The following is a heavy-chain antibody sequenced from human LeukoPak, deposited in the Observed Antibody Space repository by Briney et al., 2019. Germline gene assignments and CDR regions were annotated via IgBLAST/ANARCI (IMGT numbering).Heavy chain of an antibody. V-gene: IGHV3-7*01. CDR2: IKQDGSEK. D-gene: IGHD6-13*01. J-gene: IGHJ4*02. CDR3: ATSRTKAAAAQGTFDY. CDR1: GFTFSSYW. Sequence: GGSLRLSCAASGFTFSSYWMSWVRQAPGKGLEWVANIKQDGSEKYYVDSVKGRFTISRDNAKDSLYLQMNSLRAEDTAVYYCATSRTKAAAAQGTFDYWGQGTLVTVSS.